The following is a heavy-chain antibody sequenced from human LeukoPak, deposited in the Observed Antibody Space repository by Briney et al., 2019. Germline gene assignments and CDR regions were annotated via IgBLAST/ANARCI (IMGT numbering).Heavy chain of an antibody. D-gene: IGHD3-22*01. CDR3: AKDLRSEIVLVSDGFDY. J-gene: IGHJ4*02. Sequence: GGSLRLSCAASGFNFIKYAMTWVRQAPGKGLDWVSRISGSGGSTYYTESVKGPFTISRDNPKTTLYQQINRLRADNTAVYYCAKDLRSEIVLVSDGFDYWGQVTLVTVS. CDR2: ISGSGGST. CDR1: GFNFIKYA. V-gene: IGHV3-23*01.